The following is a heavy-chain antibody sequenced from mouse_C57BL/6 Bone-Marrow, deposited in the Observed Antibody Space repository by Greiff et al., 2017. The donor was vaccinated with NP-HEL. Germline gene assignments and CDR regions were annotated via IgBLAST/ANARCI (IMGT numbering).Heavy chain of an antibody. CDR3: ARHTSYYYGSSYEAMDY. J-gene: IGHJ4*01. D-gene: IGHD1-1*01. CDR1: GFTFSSYG. V-gene: IGHV5-6*02. Sequence: DVKLQESGGDLVKPGGSLKLSCAASGFTFSSYGMSWVRQTPDKRLEWVATISSGGSYTYYPDSVKGRFTISRDNAKNTLYLQMSSLKSEDTAMYYCARHTSYYYGSSYEAMDYWGQGTSVTVSS. CDR2: ISSGGSYT.